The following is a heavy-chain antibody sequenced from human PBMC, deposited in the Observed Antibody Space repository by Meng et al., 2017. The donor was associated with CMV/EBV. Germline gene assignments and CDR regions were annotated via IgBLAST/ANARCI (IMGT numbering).Heavy chain of an antibody. CDR1: GFTFSNAW. Sequence: GGSLRLSCAASGFTFSNAWMSWVRQAPGKGLEWVGRIKSKTDGGTTDYAAPVKGRFTISRDNAKNTLYLQMNSLRAEDTAVYYCARYGEGGWFDPWGQGTLVTVSS. CDR2: IKSKTDGGTT. V-gene: IGHV3-15*05. CDR3: ARYGEGGWFDP. J-gene: IGHJ5*02. D-gene: IGHD3-10*01.